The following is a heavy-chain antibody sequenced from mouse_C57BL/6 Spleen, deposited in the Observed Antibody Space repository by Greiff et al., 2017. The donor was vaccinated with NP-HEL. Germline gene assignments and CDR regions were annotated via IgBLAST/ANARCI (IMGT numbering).Heavy chain of an antibody. J-gene: IGHJ4*01. CDR3: TNYYGTYAMDY. Sequence: VQLQQSGAELVRPGASVTLSCKASGYTFTDYEMHWVKQTPVHGLEWIGAIDPATGGTAYNQKFKGKAILTADKSSSTAYMELRSLTSEDSAVYYCTNYYGTYAMDYWGQGTSVTVSS. V-gene: IGHV1-15*01. CDR2: IDPATGGT. D-gene: IGHD1-1*01. CDR1: GYTFTDYE.